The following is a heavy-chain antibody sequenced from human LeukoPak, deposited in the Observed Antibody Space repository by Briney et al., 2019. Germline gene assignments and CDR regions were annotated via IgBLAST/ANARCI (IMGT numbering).Heavy chain of an antibody. CDR3: AREMERYCSSTSCFYMDV. CDR1: GGSIGSSSYY. D-gene: IGHD2-2*01. Sequence: ASETLSLTCTVSGGSIGSSSYYWGWIRQPPGKGLEWIGSIYYSGSTYYNPSLKSRVTISVDASKNQFSLKLSSVTAADTAVYYCAREMERYCSSTSCFYMDVWGKGTTVTVSS. CDR2: IYYSGST. J-gene: IGHJ6*03. V-gene: IGHV4-39*02.